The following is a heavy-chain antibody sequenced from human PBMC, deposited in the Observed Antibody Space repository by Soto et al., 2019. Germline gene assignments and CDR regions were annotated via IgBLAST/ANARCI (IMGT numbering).Heavy chain of an antibody. CDR3: ERELLFYDSDGFSLYDAFDI. Sequence: ASETLSLTCAVSGGSLSISAYSLSWIRQPPGKGLEWIGFIYQSGSTYYNPSLKSRVTMSLDRPKNQFSLKLSSVTAADTAVYYCERELLFYDSDGFSLYDAFDIWGHGNMVTVSS. J-gene: IGHJ3*02. V-gene: IGHV4-30-2*01. D-gene: IGHD3-22*01. CDR1: GGSLSISAYS. CDR2: IYQSGST.